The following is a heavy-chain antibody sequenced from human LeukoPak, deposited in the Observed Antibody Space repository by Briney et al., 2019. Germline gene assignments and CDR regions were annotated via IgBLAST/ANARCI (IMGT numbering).Heavy chain of an antibody. CDR2: INHSGST. CDR3: ARGGPGYCSSTSCYSGWFDP. CDR1: GGSFSGYY. J-gene: IGHJ5*02. D-gene: IGHD2-2*02. Sequence: SETLSLTCAVYGGSFSGYYWSWIRQPPGKGLEWIGEINHSGSTNYNPSLKSRVTISVDTSKNQFSLKLSSVTAADTAVYYCARGGPGYCSSTSCYSGWFDPWGQGTLVTVS. V-gene: IGHV4-34*01.